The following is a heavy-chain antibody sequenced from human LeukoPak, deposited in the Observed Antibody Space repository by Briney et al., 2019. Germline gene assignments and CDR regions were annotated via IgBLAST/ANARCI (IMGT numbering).Heavy chain of an antibody. CDR2: ISAYNGNT. CDR3: ARGRARVYDSSGYPDY. J-gene: IGHJ4*02. V-gene: IGHV1-18*01. D-gene: IGHD3-22*01. CDR1: GYTFTSYG. Sequence: ASVKVSCKASGYTFTSYGISWVRQAPGQGLEWMGWISAYNGNTNYAQKLQGRVTMTTDTCTSTAYMELRSLRSDDTAVYYCARGRARVYDSSGYPDYWGQGTLVTVSS.